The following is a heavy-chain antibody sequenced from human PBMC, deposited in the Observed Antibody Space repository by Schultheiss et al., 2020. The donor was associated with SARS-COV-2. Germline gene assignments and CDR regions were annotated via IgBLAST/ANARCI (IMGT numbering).Heavy chain of an antibody. CDR3: ARRRGYSYGPQGTDAFDI. J-gene: IGHJ3*02. V-gene: IGHV4-61*05. CDR2: IYYSGST. CDR1: GGSISSSSYY. Sequence: SETLSLTCTVSGGSISSSSYYWGWIRQPPGKGLEWIGYIYYSGSTNYNPSLKSRVTISVDTSKNQFSLKLSSVTAADTAVYYCARRRGYSYGPQGTDAFDIWGQGTMVTVSS. D-gene: IGHD5-18*01.